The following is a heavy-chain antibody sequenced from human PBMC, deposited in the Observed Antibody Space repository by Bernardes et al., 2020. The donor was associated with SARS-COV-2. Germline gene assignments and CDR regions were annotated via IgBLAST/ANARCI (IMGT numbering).Heavy chain of an antibody. Sequence: GGSLRLSCAASGFSISSNYLNWVRQAPGKGLEWVSIIYSGGSAYYADSVKGRFTISRDISKNTLYLQMNSLTAEDTGLYYCSTDVRHCDSTSCYEEFRNRDYWGHGTMVTVSS. J-gene: IGHJ4*01. V-gene: IGHV3-66*01. D-gene: IGHD2-2*01. CDR1: GFSISSNY. CDR2: IYSGGSA. CDR3: STDVRHCDSTSCYEEFRNRDY.